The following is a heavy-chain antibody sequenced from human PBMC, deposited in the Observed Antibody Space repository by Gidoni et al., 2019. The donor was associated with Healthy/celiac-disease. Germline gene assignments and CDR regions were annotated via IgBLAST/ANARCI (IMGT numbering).Heavy chain of an antibody. D-gene: IGHD1-26*01. CDR1: GGTFSSYA. CDR3: ARDGGSYPDLDY. J-gene: IGHJ4*02. CDR2: IIPILGIA. V-gene: IGHV1-69*09. Sequence: QVQLVQSGAEVKKPGSSVKVSCKASGGTFSSYAISWVRQAPGQGLEWMGRIIPILGIANYAQKFQGRVTITADKSTSTAYMELSSLRSEDTAVYYCARDGGSYPDLDYWGQGTLVTVSS.